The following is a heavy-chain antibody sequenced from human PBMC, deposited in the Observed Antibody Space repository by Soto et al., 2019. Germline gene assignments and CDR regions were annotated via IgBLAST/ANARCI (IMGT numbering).Heavy chain of an antibody. J-gene: IGHJ4*02. D-gene: IGHD6-13*01. Sequence: ASVKVSCKASGGTFSSYAISWVRQAPGQGLEWMGGIIPIFGTANYAQKFQGRVTITADESTSTAYMELSSLRSEDTAVYYCARDSQPLSTAAVLFDYWGQGTLVTVSS. CDR1: GGTFSSYA. CDR2: IIPIFGTA. CDR3: ARDSQPLSTAAVLFDY. V-gene: IGHV1-69*13.